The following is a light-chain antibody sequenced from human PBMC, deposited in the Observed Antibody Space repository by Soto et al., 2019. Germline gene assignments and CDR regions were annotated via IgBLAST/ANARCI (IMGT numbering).Light chain of an antibody. Sequence: QCALTQPRSVSGAAGEAVTISCTGASSDVGAYNYVSWYQQHPGKAPKLMIYDVSTRPSGVPDRFSGSKSGTTASLTISGLQAEDEADYYCCSYAGSPYVFGTGTKVTVL. CDR1: SSDVGAYNY. CDR3: CSYAGSPYV. J-gene: IGLJ1*01. V-gene: IGLV2-11*01. CDR2: DVS.